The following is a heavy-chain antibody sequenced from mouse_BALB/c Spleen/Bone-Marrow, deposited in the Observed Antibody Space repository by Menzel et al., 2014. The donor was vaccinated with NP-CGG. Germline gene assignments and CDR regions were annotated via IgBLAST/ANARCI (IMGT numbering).Heavy chain of an antibody. J-gene: IGHJ2*01. V-gene: IGHV2-9*02. D-gene: IGHD1-2*01. Sequence: VNVVESGPGLVAPSQSLSITCTVSEFSLTTYGVHWVRQPPGKGLEWLGVIWAGGITNYNSALMSRLSISKDNSKSQVFLKMNGLQTDDTAMYYCARGLRLRDYFDYWGQGTTLTVSS. CDR1: EFSLTTYG. CDR2: IWAGGIT. CDR3: ARGLRLRDYFDY.